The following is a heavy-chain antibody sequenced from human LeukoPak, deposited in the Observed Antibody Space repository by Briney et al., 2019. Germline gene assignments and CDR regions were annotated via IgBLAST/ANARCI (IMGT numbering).Heavy chain of an antibody. J-gene: IGHJ4*02. CDR1: GFTFSSYW. CDR2: INYDGSDT. CDR3: QRDFMTAAGIH. V-gene: IGHV3-74*01. D-gene: IGHD6-13*01. Sequence: GGSLRLSCAASGFTFSSYWMHWVRQAPGKGLVWVSGINYDGSDTRYADTVKGRFTISRDNAKNTLYLQMNSLRAEDTAVYYCQRDFMTAAGIHWGQGTLVTVSS.